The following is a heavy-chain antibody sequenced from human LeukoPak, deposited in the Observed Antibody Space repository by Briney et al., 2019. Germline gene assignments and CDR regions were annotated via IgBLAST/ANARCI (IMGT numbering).Heavy chain of an antibody. V-gene: IGHV3-23*01. CDR3: ANSEQLVHPFDY. Sequence: GGSLRLSCAASGFTLSSYAMSWVRQAPGKGLEWVSAISGSGGSTYYADSVKGRFTISRDNSKNTLYLQMNSLRAEDTAVYYCANSEQLVHPFDYWGQGTLVTVSS. CDR1: GFTLSSYA. J-gene: IGHJ4*02. D-gene: IGHD6-6*01. CDR2: ISGSGGST.